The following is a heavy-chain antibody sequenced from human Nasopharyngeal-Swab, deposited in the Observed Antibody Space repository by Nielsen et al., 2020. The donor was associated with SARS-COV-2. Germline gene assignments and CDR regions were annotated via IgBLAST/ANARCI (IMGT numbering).Heavy chain of an antibody. CDR3: ARGYGDYEDYQGFDY. CDR1: GFTFSSSA. Sequence: GESLKISCAASGFTFSSSAMHWVRQAPGTGLEWVAVISYDGSNKYYADSAKGRFTISRDNSKNTLYLQMNSLRAEDTAVYYCARGYGDYEDYQGFDYWGQGTLVTVSS. D-gene: IGHD4-17*01. V-gene: IGHV3-30*04. J-gene: IGHJ4*02. CDR2: ISYDGSNK.